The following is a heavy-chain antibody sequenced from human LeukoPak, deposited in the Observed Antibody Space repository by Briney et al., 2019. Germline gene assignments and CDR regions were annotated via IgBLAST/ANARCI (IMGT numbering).Heavy chain of an antibody. D-gene: IGHD1-1*01. Sequence: SETLSLTCNVSGASMSSNYWSWIRQHPGKGLEWIGYIYYSGSTNYNPSLKSRVTISVDTSKNQFSLKVSSVTAADTAVYYCARHGTTGTNLNWFDPWGQGTLVTVSS. CDR2: IYYSGST. V-gene: IGHV4-59*01. J-gene: IGHJ5*02. CDR3: ARHGTTGTNLNWFDP. CDR1: GASMSSNY.